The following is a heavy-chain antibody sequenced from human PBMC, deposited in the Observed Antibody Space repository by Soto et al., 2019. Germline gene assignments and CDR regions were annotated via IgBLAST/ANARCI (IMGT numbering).Heavy chain of an antibody. CDR2: INPNTGYT. D-gene: IGHD3-16*02. V-gene: IGHV1-8*01. CDR3: VRGRVMITFGVVIVIDY. Sequence: QVQLVQSGAAMKKPGASVKVSCKASGYTFTSYDINWVRQAAGQGLEWMGLINPNTGYTDYAQKFQDRVTMTGNTSITTAYMELSGLRSEDTAVYYCVRGRVMITFGVVIVIDYWGQGSPVTVSS. CDR1: GYTFTSYD. J-gene: IGHJ4*02.